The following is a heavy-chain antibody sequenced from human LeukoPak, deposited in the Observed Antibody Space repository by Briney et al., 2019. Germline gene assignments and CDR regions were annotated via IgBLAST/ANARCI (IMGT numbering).Heavy chain of an antibody. V-gene: IGHV3-48*01. CDR2: ISSSSSTI. CDR3: ARRSLGIVATINGDYYYYYMDV. D-gene: IGHD5-12*01. Sequence: GGSLRLSCAASGFTFSSYEMNWVRQAPGKGLEWVSYISSSSSTIYYADSVKGRFTISRDNAKNSLYLQMNSLRAEDTAVYYCARRSLGIVATINGDYYYYYMDVWGKGTTVTVSS. J-gene: IGHJ6*03. CDR1: GFTFSSYE.